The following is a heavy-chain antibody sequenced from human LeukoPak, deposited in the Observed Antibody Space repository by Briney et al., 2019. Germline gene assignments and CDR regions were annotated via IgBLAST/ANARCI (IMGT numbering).Heavy chain of an antibody. CDR3: ARGRGSSSYGHDAFDI. Sequence: SETLSLTCTVSGGSISSSSYYWGWIRQPPGKGLEWIGSIYYSGSTYYNPSLKSRVTISVDTSKNQFSLKLSSVTAADTAVYYCARGRGSSSYGHDAFDIWGQGTMVTVSS. CDR1: GGSISSSSYY. J-gene: IGHJ3*02. D-gene: IGHD6-13*01. CDR2: IYYSGST. V-gene: IGHV4-39*07.